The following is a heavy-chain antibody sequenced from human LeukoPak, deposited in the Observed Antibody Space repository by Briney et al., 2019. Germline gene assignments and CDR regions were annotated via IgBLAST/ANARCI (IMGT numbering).Heavy chain of an antibody. CDR2: IIPILGIA. CDR1: GGTFSSYA. CDR3: ARNIAAAGNEQKYYYGMDV. Sequence: SVKVSCKASGGTFSSYAISWVRQAPGQGLEWMGRIIPILGIADYAQKFQSRVTITADKSTSTAYMELSSLRSEDTAVYYCARNIAAAGNEQKYYYGMDVWGQGTTVTVSS. V-gene: IGHV1-69*04. J-gene: IGHJ6*02. D-gene: IGHD6-13*01.